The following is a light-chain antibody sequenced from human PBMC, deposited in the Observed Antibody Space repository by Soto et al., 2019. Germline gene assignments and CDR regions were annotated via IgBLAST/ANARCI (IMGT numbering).Light chain of an antibody. CDR2: EVN. CDR1: SSDVGGYNY. J-gene: IGLJ2*01. CDR3: SSYAGDNKYVL. V-gene: IGLV2-8*01. Sequence: QSVLTQPPSASGSPGQSVTISCTGTSSDVGGYNYVSWYQQHPGKAPKLMIYEVNKRPSGVPDRFSGSKSGNTASLTVSGLQADDEADYYCSSYAGDNKYVLFGGGTKVTVL.